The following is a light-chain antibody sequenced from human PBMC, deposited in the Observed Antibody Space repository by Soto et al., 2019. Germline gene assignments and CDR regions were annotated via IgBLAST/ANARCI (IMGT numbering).Light chain of an antibody. V-gene: IGKV3-20*01. CDR3: QQYGSSPLT. CDR1: QTVSSSY. CDR2: GAS. J-gene: IGKJ4*01. Sequence: EIVLTQSPGTPSLSPGERATLSCRASQTVSSSYLAWYQHKAGQAPRLLIHGASSRATGIPDRFIGSGSGTDFTLSISRLEPEDFAVYYCQQYGSSPLTFGGGTKVDIK.